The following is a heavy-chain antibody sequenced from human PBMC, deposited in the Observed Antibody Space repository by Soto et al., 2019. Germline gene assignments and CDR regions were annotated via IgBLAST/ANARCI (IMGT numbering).Heavy chain of an antibody. V-gene: IGHV3-30*18. CDR2: ISYDGSNK. CDR3: AKDLDILTGENYYYGMDV. J-gene: IGHJ6*02. CDR1: GFTFSSYG. Sequence: GGSLRLSCAASGFTFSSYGMHWVRQAPGKGLEWVAVISYDGSNKYYADSVKGLFTISRDNSKNTLYLQMNSLRAEDTAVYYCAKDLDILTGENYYYGMDVWGQGTTVTVSS. D-gene: IGHD3-9*01.